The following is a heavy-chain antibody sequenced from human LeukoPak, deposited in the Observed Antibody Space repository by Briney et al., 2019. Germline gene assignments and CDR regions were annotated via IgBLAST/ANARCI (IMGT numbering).Heavy chain of an antibody. D-gene: IGHD4-11*01. CDR2: IYYSGST. J-gene: IGHJ5*02. Sequence: PSETLSLTCTVSGGSISSSSYYWGWIRQPPGKGLEWIGSIYYSGSTYYNPSLKSRVTISVDTSKNQFSLKLSSVTAAGTAVYYCARVDYSNYGWFDPWGQGTLVTVSS. CDR1: GGSISSSSYY. V-gene: IGHV4-39*01. CDR3: ARVDYSNYGWFDP.